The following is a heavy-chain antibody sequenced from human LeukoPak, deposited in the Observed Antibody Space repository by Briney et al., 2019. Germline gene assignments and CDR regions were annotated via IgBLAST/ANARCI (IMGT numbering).Heavy chain of an antibody. CDR1: GFTFSSYA. J-gene: IGHJ4*02. CDR3: ARAELRLPFFDY. CDR2: ISGSGGST. Sequence: GGSLRLSCAASGFTFSSYAMSWDRQTPGKGLEWVSAISGSGGSTYYADSVKGRFAISRDNSKNTLYLQMNSLRAEDTAVYYCARAELRLPFFDYWGQGTLVTVSS. V-gene: IGHV3-23*01. D-gene: IGHD1-26*01.